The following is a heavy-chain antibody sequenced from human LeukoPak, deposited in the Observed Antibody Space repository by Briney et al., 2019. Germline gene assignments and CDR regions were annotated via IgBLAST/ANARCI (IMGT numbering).Heavy chain of an antibody. CDR1: GFTFSSNW. D-gene: IGHD3-10*01. V-gene: IGHV3-7*01. CDR2: IKRDGSEK. CDR3: ASGDYFDC. J-gene: IGHJ4*02. Sequence: PGGSLRLSCAASGFTFSSNWMSWVRQAPGKGLEWVASIKRDGSEKYYVDSVKGRFTISRDNAKNSLYLQMNSLRAEDTAVYYCASGDYFDCWGQGTPVTVSS.